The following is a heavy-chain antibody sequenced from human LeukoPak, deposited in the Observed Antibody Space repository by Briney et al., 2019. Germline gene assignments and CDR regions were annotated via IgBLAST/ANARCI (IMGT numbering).Heavy chain of an antibody. D-gene: IGHD3-22*01. CDR1: GGSISSYY. V-gene: IGHV4-59*08. Sequence: PSETLSLTCTVSGGSISSYYWSWIRQPPGKGLEWIGYIYYSGSTNYSPSLKSRVTISVDTSKNQFSLKLSSVTAADTAVYYCARSTMTDYFDYWGQGTLVTVSS. J-gene: IGHJ4*02. CDR3: ARSTMTDYFDY. CDR2: IYYSGST.